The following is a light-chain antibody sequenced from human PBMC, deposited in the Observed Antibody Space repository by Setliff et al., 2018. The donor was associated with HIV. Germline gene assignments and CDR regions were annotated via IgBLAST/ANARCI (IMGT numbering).Light chain of an antibody. V-gene: IGLV2-23*02. CDR3: CSYAGRNTFHMI. CDR2: EDN. J-gene: IGLJ2*01. Sequence: QSALTQPAAVSGSPGQSITISCTGSNSNIGTYNLVSWYQQVPGRAPRLMIFEDNKRPSGVSARFSGSKSGYTASLTISGLQPGDEADYYCCSYAGRNTFHMIFGGGTKVTVL. CDR1: NSNIGTYNL.